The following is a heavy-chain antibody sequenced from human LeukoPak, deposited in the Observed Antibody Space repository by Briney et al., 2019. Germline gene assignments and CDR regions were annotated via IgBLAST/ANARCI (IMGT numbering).Heavy chain of an antibody. CDR2: ISSSGSTI. J-gene: IGHJ5*02. D-gene: IGHD3-10*01. Sequence: GGSLRLSCAASGFTFSSYEMNWVRQAPGKGLEWVSYISSSGSTIYYADSVKGRFTISRDNAKSSLYLQMNSLRAEDTAVYYCARGAYGSGSYGDNWFDPWGQGTLVTVSS. CDR3: ARGAYGSGSYGDNWFDP. CDR1: GFTFSSYE. V-gene: IGHV3-48*03.